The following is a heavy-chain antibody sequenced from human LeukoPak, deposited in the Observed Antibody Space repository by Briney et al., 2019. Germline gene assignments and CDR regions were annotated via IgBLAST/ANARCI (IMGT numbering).Heavy chain of an antibody. CDR3: GRVRTGNTGSPEYFED. CDR1: GGSISSYY. CDR2: LFYSGST. D-gene: IGHD5-12*01. J-gene: IGHJ1*01. V-gene: IGHV4-59*01. Sequence: SETLSLTCSVSGGSISSYYWSWIRQPPGKGLEWIGYLFYSGSTNSNPSLKSRVTILADTSKNQFSLRLNSVTAADTAVYFCGRVRTGNTGSPEYFEDWGQGTLVTVSS.